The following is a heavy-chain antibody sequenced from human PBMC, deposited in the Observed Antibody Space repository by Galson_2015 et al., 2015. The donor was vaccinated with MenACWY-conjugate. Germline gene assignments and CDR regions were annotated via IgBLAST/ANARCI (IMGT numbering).Heavy chain of an antibody. CDR2: IYDSGTT. Sequence: ETLSLTCPVSGGSASSRGYYWTWIRQPPGKGLEWIGLIYDSGTTKYNPSLKGRVTISLDTSKNQVSLKLSSVTAADTAAYYCAREFSYWGQGTLVAVSS. V-gene: IGHV4-61*08. CDR3: AREFSY. D-gene: IGHD2/OR15-2a*01. J-gene: IGHJ4*02. CDR1: GGSASSRGYY.